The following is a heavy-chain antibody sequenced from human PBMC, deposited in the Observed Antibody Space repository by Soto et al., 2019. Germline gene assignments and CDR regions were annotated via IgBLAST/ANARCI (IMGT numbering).Heavy chain of an antibody. CDR3: ATGGYCSGTRCYNFFDY. V-gene: IGHV5-51*01. Sequence: GESLKISCQGSGYSLTTYWIGWVRQMPGKGLEWMGNIYPGDSDTRYSPSFQGQVTISADKSISTAYLQWSSLKASDTAIYYCATGGYCSGTRCYNFFDYWGQGTLVTVSS. J-gene: IGHJ4*02. D-gene: IGHD2-2*02. CDR2: IYPGDSDT. CDR1: GYSLTTYW.